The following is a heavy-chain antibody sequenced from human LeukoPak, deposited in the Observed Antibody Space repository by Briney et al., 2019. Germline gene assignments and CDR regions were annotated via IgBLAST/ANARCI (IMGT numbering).Heavy chain of an antibody. Sequence: HGESLKISCKGSGNRFTSYSIGWVRQMPGKGLEWMGIIYPGDSDTRYSPSFQGQVTISADKSISTAYLQWSSLKASDTAMYYCARLEGGFMVPAAPGSYWGQGTLVTVSS. D-gene: IGHD2-2*01. CDR3: ARLEGGFMVPAAPGSY. V-gene: IGHV5-51*01. J-gene: IGHJ4*02. CDR1: GNRFTSYS. CDR2: IYPGDSDT.